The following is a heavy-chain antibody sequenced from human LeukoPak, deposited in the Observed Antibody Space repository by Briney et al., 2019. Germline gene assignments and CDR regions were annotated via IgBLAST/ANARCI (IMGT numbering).Heavy chain of an antibody. V-gene: IGHV1-69*01. CDR3: ARGVVVAALIYYYYGMDV. CDR1: GGAFSSYA. J-gene: IGHJ6*02. Sequence: GASVKVSCKASGGAFSSYAISWVRQAPGQGLEWMGGIIPIFGTANYAQKFQGRVTITADESTSTAYMELSSLRSEDTAVYYCARGVVVAALIYYYYGMDVRGQGTTVTVSS. CDR2: IIPIFGTA. D-gene: IGHD2-15*01.